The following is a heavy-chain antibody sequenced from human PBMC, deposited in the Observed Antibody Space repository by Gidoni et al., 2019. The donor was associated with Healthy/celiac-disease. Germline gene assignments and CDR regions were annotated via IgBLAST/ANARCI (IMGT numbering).Heavy chain of an antibody. CDR3: AGQDCSGGSCYLDY. CDR1: GSTFTSYY. V-gene: IGHV1-46*01. J-gene: IGHJ4*02. Sequence: QVQLVQSGAEVKKPGASVKVSCTASGSTFTSYYMHWVRQAPGQGLEWMEIINPSGGSTSYAQKFQGRVTMTRDTSTSTVYMELSSLRSEDTAVYYCAGQDCSGGSCYLDYWGQGTLVTVSS. D-gene: IGHD2-15*01. CDR2: INPSGGST.